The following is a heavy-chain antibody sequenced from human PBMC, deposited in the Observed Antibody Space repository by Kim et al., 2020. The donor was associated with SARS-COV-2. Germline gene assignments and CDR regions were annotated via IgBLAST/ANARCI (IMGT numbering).Heavy chain of an antibody. J-gene: IGHJ4*02. Sequence: ASVKVSCKASGYTFTSYGISWVRLAPGQGLEWMGWISAYNGNTNYAPKHQGRVTLTTDTSTSTAYMELRSLRSHDTAVYYCARDFFGPLGEWGYWGQGTLVTVSS. CDR1: GYTFTSYG. CDR3: ARDFFGPLGEWGY. D-gene: IGHD3-16*01. V-gene: IGHV1-18*01. CDR2: ISAYNGNT.